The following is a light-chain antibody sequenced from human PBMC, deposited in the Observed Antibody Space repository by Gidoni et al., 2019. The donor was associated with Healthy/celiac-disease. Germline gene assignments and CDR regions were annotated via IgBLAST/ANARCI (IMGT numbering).Light chain of an antibody. Sequence: SYVLTQPPSVSVAPGQTARITCGGNNIGSKSVPWYQQKPGQAPVLVVYDDSDRPSGIPGRFSGSTSGNTATLTISRVEAGDEADYYCQVWDSSSDHRGVFGGGTKLTVL. CDR2: DDS. CDR1: NIGSKS. CDR3: QVWDSSSDHRGV. J-gene: IGLJ2*01. V-gene: IGLV3-21*02.